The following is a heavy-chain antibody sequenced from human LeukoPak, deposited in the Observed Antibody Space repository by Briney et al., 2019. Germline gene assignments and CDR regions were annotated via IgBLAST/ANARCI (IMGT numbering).Heavy chain of an antibody. Sequence: GGSLRLSCAASGFTFRAYEMNWVRQAPGKGLEWISYISSSGSSIYYADSVKGRFTISRDNPKNTLYLQITSLRAEDTGVYYCAKDHLPGIVVADRDYWGQGTLVTVSS. CDR2: ISSSGSSI. CDR1: GFTFRAYE. J-gene: IGHJ4*02. V-gene: IGHV3-48*03. CDR3: AKDHLPGIVVADRDY. D-gene: IGHD6-19*01.